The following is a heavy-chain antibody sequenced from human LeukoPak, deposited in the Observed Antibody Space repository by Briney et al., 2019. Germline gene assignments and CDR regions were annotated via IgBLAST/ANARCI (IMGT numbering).Heavy chain of an antibody. V-gene: IGHV1-18*01. CDR1: GYTFTSYG. J-gene: IGHJ3*02. CDR3: ARGVDGDIRGEGSVAFDI. D-gene: IGHD4-17*01. CDR2: ISAYNGNT. Sequence: GASVKVSCKASGYTFTSYGISWVRQAPGQGLEWMGWISAYNGNTNYAQKLQGRVTMTTDTSTSTAYMELRSLRSDDTAVYYCARGVDGDIRGEGSVAFDIWGQGTMVTVSS.